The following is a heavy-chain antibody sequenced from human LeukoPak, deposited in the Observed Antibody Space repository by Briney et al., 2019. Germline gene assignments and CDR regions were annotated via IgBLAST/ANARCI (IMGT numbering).Heavy chain of an antibody. CDR3: ARDRGGATYYFDY. CDR2: IWYDGSDK. D-gene: IGHD1-26*01. Sequence: GGSLRLSCAASGFTFSSYDMHWVRQAPGKGLEWVAVIWYDGSDKYYADSVKSRFTISRDNSKNTLYLQMSSLRAEDTAVYYCARDRGGATYYFDYWGQGTLVTVSS. V-gene: IGHV3-33*01. J-gene: IGHJ4*02. CDR1: GFTFSSYD.